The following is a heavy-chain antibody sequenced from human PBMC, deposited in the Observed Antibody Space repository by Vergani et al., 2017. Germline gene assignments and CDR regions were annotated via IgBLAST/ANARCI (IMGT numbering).Heavy chain of an antibody. D-gene: IGHD4-17*01. CDR1: GGSISSYY. Sequence: QVQLQESGPGLVKPSETLSLTCTVSGGSISSYYWSWIRQHPGKGLEWIGYIYYSGSTYYNPSLKSRVTISVDTSKNQFSLKLSSVTAADTAVYYCAGYGDYESCFDYWGQGTLVTVSS. J-gene: IGHJ4*02. V-gene: IGHV4-59*06. CDR3: AGYGDYESCFDY. CDR2: IYYSGST.